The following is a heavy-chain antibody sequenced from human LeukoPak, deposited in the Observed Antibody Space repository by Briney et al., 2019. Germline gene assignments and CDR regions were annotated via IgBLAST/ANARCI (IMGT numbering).Heavy chain of an antibody. CDR1: GGSISSGSYY. CDR2: IYTSGST. V-gene: IGHV4-61*02. D-gene: IGHD3-22*01. CDR3: ARERDYYDSSGYYDY. Sequence: PSQTLSLTCTVSGGSISSGSYYWSWIRQLAGKGLEWIGRIYTSGSTNYNPSLKSRVTISVDTSKNQFSLKLSSVTAADTAVYYCARERDYYDSSGYYDYWGQGTLVTVSS. J-gene: IGHJ4*02.